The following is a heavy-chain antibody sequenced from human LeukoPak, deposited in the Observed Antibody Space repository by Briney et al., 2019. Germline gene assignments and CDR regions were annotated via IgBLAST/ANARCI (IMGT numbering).Heavy chain of an antibody. CDR1: GYTFTSYG. D-gene: IGHD1-1*01. V-gene: IGHV1-18*01. Sequence: ASVKVSCKASGYTFTSYGISWVRQAPGQGLEWMGWISAYNGNTNYAQKLQGRVTITTDTSTSTAYMELRSLRSDDTAVYYCARDYAWGTTGTPLLYYWGQGTLVTVSS. CDR3: ARDYAWGTTGTPLLYY. CDR2: ISAYNGNT. J-gene: IGHJ4*02.